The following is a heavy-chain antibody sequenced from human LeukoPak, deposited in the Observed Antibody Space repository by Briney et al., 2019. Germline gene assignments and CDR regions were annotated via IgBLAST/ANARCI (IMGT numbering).Heavy chain of an antibody. CDR2: IYPGDSDT. D-gene: IGHD3-22*01. J-gene: IGHJ4*02. Sequence: GESPKISCKGSGYSFTSYWIGWVRQMPGKGLEWMGIIYPGDSDTRYSPSFQGQVTISADKSISTAYLQWSSLKASDTAMYYCARHGPAAGYDSSKAHLDYWGQGTLVTVSS. CDR3: ARHGPAAGYDSSKAHLDY. CDR1: GYSFTSYW. V-gene: IGHV5-51*01.